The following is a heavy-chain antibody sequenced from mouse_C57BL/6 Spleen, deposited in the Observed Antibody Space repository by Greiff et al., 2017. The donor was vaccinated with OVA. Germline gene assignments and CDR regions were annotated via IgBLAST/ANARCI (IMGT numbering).Heavy chain of an antibody. J-gene: IGHJ2*01. D-gene: IGHD1-1*01. CDR3: ANMGLLRYLDY. CDR2: IYPGSGST. Sequence: QVQLQQPVAELVKPGASVKMSCKASGYTFTSYWITWVKQRPGQGLEWIGDIYPGSGSTNYNEKFQGKATLTVDTSSSTAYMQLSSLTSEDTAVYYCANMGLLRYLDYWGQGTTLTVSS. CDR1: GYTFTSYW. V-gene: IGHV1-55*01.